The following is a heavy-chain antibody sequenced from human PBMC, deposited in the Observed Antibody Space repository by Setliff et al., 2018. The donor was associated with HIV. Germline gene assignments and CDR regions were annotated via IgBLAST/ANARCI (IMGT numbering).Heavy chain of an antibody. J-gene: IGHJ4*02. V-gene: IGHV1-8*03. Sequence: ASVKVSCKASGYTFNNYGISWVRQAPGQGLEWMGWMNPNRGNTGYAQNFQGRLTITVDESTTTTYMELSSLKSEDPAVYFCGRTVGQQFFDYWGQGTLVTVSS. D-gene: IGHD6-13*01. CDR3: GRTVGQQFFDY. CDR2: MNPNRGNT. CDR1: GYTFNNYG.